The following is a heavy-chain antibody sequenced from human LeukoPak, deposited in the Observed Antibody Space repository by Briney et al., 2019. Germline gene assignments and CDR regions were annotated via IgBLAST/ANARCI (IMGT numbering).Heavy chain of an antibody. Sequence: GESLQISCQGSGYSFTSYWIGWVRQMPGKGLEWMGIIYPGDSDTRYSPSFQGQVTISADKSISTAYLQWSSLKASDTAMYYCATRIAVAGRTDAFDIWGQGTMVTVSS. J-gene: IGHJ3*02. CDR3: ATRIAVAGRTDAFDI. CDR2: IYPGDSDT. CDR1: GYSFTSYW. V-gene: IGHV5-51*01. D-gene: IGHD6-19*01.